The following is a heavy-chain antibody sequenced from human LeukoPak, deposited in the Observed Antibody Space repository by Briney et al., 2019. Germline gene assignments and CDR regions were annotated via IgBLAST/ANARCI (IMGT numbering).Heavy chain of an antibody. J-gene: IGHJ6*02. CDR2: INHSGST. CDR3: ARAYSSSWYYYYGMDV. Sequence: SETLSLTCAVYGGSFSGYYWNWIRQPPGKGLEWIGEINHSGSTNYNPSLKSRVTISVDTSKNQFSLKLSSVTAADTAVYYCARAYSSSWYYYYGMDVWGQGTTVTVSS. CDR1: GGSFSGYY. V-gene: IGHV4-34*01. D-gene: IGHD6-13*01.